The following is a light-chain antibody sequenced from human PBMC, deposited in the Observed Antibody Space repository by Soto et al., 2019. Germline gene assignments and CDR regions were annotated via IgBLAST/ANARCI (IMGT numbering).Light chain of an antibody. CDR1: QSIGSN. V-gene: IGKV3-15*01. J-gene: IGKJ1*01. CDR3: QRYNDWPPWT. Sequence: EIVMTQSPATLSVSPGERATLFCRASQSIGSNLAWYQQKPGQAPRLLIHGASTRATGVPARFNGSGSGTDFTLSISSLQSADFAVYYCQRYNDWPPWTFGPGTKVEI. CDR2: GAS.